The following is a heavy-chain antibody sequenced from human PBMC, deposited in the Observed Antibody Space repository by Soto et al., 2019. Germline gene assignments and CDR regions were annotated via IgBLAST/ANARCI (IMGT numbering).Heavy chain of an antibody. CDR1: GGTFSTAA. CDR3: ARVQDRPQLGGNYYYIMDV. J-gene: IGHJ6*02. Sequence: QVQVEQSGAEVKKPGSSVKVSCKASGGTFSTAAISWVRQAPGQGLEWMGGIMPIFRTADYAQKFQGRVTITAYESTSTAYLELRSLSSEVPAIYYCARVQDRPQLGGNYYYIMDVWGQGTTVTVSS. V-gene: IGHV1-69*12. CDR2: IMPIFRTA. D-gene: IGHD3-3*02.